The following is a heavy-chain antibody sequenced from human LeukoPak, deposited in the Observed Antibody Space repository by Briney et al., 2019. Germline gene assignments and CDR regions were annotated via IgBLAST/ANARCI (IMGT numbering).Heavy chain of an antibody. V-gene: IGHV5-51*01. J-gene: IGHJ1*01. D-gene: IGHD2-15*01. CDR3: ARIVPRYCSGGSCYPSLLQH. CDR1: GYSFTSYW. Sequence: GESLKISCKGSGYSFTSYWIGWVRQMPGKGLEWMGIIYPGDSDTRYSPSFQGQVTISADKSTSTAYLQWSSLKASDTAMYYCARIVPRYCSGGSCYPSLLQHWGQGTLVTVTS. CDR2: IYPGDSDT.